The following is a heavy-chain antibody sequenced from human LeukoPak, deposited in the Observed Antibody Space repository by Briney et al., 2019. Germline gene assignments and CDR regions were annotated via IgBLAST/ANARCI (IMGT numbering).Heavy chain of an antibody. Sequence: SETLSLTCAVSGGSISSGGYSWSWIRQPPGKGLEWIGYIYYSGSTYYNPSLKSRVTISVDTSKNQFSLKLSSVTAADTAVYYCARAPSYDILTGYRDYYYYYYMDVWGKGTTVTISS. V-gene: IGHV4-30-4*07. CDR2: IYYSGST. CDR3: ARAPSYDILTGYRDYYYYYYMDV. J-gene: IGHJ6*03. D-gene: IGHD3-9*01. CDR1: GGSISSGGYS.